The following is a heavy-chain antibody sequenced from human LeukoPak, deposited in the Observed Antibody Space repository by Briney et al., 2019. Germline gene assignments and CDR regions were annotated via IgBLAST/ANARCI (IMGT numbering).Heavy chain of an antibody. Sequence: PSETLPLTCAVYGGSFTIYSWTWIRQPPGKSLEWVGEISPSGNTQYNPSLKSRVTISLDAPKSQFYLKLNSVTAADTAVYYCARRVRSADYRLDYWGQGTLVTVSS. CDR2: ISPSGNT. D-gene: IGHD4-11*01. V-gene: IGHV4-34*01. CDR1: GGSFTIYS. CDR3: ARRVRSADYRLDY. J-gene: IGHJ4*02.